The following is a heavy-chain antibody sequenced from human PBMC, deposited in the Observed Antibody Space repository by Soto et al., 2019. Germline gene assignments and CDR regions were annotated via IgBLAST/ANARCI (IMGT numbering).Heavy chain of an antibody. J-gene: IGHJ4*02. CDR3: AGGNVDTAMLTPPPSHY. V-gene: IGHV1-69*12. D-gene: IGHD5-18*01. CDR2: IISIFGTT. CDR1: GGTFSNYA. Sequence: QVQLVQSGAEVKKPGSSVKVSCKASGGTFSNYAISWVRQAPGQGLEWMGGIISIFGTTNYAQKFQGRVTITADESTSTAYMELSRLRAEDTAVYYCAGGNVDTAMLTPPPSHYWGQGTLVTVSS.